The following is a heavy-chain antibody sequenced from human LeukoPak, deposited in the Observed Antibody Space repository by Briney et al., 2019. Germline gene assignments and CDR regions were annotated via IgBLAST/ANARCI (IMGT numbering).Heavy chain of an antibody. V-gene: IGHV1-8*03. Sequence: ASVKVSCKASGYTFTSTRYDINWVRQATGQGLEWMGWMSPHSGNTGYVQKFQGRVTITRNTSISTAYMELSSLRSEDTAVYYCARGTGGYLGGSYYMDVWGKGTTVTVSS. J-gene: IGHJ6*03. CDR3: ARGTGGYLGGSYYMDV. CDR2: MSPHSGNT. D-gene: IGHD3-16*01. CDR1: GYTFTSTRYD.